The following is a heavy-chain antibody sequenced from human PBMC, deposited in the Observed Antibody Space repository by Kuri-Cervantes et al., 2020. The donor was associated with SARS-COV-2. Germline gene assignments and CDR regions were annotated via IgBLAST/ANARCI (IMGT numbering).Heavy chain of an antibody. D-gene: IGHD3-10*01. CDR3: AKDPGTMARGHYYYGMDV. CDR1: GFTFSNYG. V-gene: IGHV3-30*18. CDR2: ISYNGSNE. J-gene: IGHJ6*02. Sequence: GESLKISCAASGFTFSNYGMHWVRQAPGKGLEWVAVISYNGSNEYYADSVKGRLTISRDNSKNTLYLQVNSLRAEDTSVYYCAKDPGTMARGHYYYGMDVWGQGTTVTVSS.